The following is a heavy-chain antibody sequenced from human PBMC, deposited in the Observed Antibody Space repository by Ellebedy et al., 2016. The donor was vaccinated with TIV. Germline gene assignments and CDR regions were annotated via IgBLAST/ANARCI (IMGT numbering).Heavy chain of an antibody. CDR3: ARLADDVTIYDY. J-gene: IGHJ4*02. CDR2: LKRDGSMM. V-gene: IGHV3-7*01. Sequence: GESLKISCAASGFTFTSHSMSWVRQAPGKGLEWVASLKRDGSMMYYVDSVEGRFTISRDNAKNSLYLQMSSLRAEDTAVYYCARLADDVTIYDYWGQGSLVTVSS. D-gene: IGHD3-16*01. CDR1: GFTFTSHS.